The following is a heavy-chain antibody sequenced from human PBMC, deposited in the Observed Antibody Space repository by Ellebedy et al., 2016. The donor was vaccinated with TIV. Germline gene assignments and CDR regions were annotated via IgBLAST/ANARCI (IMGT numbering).Heavy chain of an antibody. Sequence: SQTLSLTCAISGDSVSGTASAWNWIRLPPSRGLEWLGRTYYRSKCLTDYAVSLKDRIDINPDTSKNQFSLQLTSVTHEDTAGYYCARDPSWCYSCLDVWGQGTTVIVSS. CDR1: GDSVSGTASA. D-gene: IGHD2-8*01. CDR3: ARDPSWCYSCLDV. J-gene: IGHJ6*02. V-gene: IGHV6-1*01. CDR2: TYYRSKCLT.